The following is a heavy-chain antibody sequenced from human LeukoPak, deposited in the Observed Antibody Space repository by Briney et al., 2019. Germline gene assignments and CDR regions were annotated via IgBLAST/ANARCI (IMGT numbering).Heavy chain of an antibody. CDR2: ISAYNGNT. CDR1: GYTLTSYG. Sequence: ASVKVSCKASGYTLTSYGISWVRQAPGQGLEWMGWISAYNGNTNYAQKLQGRVTMTTDTSTTTAYMELRSLISDDTAVYYCAAFRTPIDYWGQGTLVTVSS. J-gene: IGHJ4*02. V-gene: IGHV1-18*01. CDR3: AAFRTPIDY.